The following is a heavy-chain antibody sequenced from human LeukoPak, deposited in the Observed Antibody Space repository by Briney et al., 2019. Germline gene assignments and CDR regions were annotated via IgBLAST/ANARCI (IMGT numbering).Heavy chain of an antibody. CDR2: ICSGGTT. CDR3: ARVDTVMAYYFDL. D-gene: IGHD5-18*01. V-gene: IGHV3-53*04. CDR1: GFTVSTNC. J-gene: IGHJ4*02. Sequence: GGSLRLSCAASGFTVSTNCMTWVRQAPGKGLEWVSTICSGGTTYYADSVMGRFTISRHNSRNTLYLQMNSLRAEDTAVYYCARVDTVMAYYFDLWGQGTLVTVSS.